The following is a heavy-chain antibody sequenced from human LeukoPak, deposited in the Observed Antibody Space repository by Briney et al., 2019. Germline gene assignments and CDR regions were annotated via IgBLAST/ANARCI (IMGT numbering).Heavy chain of an antibody. CDR3: AKDALLWFGELLETVGY. D-gene: IGHD3-10*01. V-gene: IGHV3-23*01. CDR1: GFTFSSYA. Sequence: GGSLRLSCAASGFTFSSYAMSWVRQAPGKGLEWVSANSGSGGSTYYADSVKGRFTISRDNSKNTLYLQMNSLRAEDTAVYYCAKDALLWFGELLETVGYWGQGTLVTVSS. CDR2: NSGSGGST. J-gene: IGHJ4*02.